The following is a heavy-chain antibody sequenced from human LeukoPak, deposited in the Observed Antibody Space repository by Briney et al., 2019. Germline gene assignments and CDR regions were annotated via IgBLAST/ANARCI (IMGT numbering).Heavy chain of an antibody. J-gene: IGHJ4*02. D-gene: IGHD3-22*01. CDR3: AMENYYDSSGYYDY. Sequence: ASVKVSCKASGYTFTSYYMHWVRQAPGQGLEWMGWINPNTGGTNYAQKFQGRVTMSRDTSISTAYMELSRLRSDDTALYYCAMENYYDSSGYYDYWGQGTLVTVSS. V-gene: IGHV1-2*02. CDR2: INPNTGGT. CDR1: GYTFTSYY.